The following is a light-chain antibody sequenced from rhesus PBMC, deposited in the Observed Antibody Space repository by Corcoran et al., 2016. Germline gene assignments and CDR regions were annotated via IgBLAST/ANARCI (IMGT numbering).Light chain of an antibody. CDR2: ATT. Sequence: DIQMSQSPSSLSASVGDKVTISCRASQDISNALAWYQQKPGKAPQPLIYATTNLESGVPSRFSGSRSGTYFTLTISSLQPEDFAPYYCQQGSNSPLTFGGGTKVEIK. V-gene: IGKV1-33*01. J-gene: IGKJ4*01. CDR1: QDISNA. CDR3: QQGSNSPLT.